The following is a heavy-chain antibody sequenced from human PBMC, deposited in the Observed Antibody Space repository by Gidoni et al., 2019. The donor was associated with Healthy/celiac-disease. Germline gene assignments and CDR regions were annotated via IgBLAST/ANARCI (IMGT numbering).Heavy chain of an antibody. V-gene: IGHV1-2*02. J-gene: IGHJ3*02. D-gene: IGHD1-26*01. CDR3: ARGFSGSYASAFDI. CDR2: INPNSGGT. Sequence: QVQLVPSGAEVKKPGASVTVSCTASGYTLPGYYMHWGRQAPGQGLVWMGWINPNSGGTNYAQKFQGRVTMTRDTSISTAYMELSRLRSDDTAVYYCARGFSGSYASAFDIWGQGTMVTVSS. CDR1: GYTLPGYY.